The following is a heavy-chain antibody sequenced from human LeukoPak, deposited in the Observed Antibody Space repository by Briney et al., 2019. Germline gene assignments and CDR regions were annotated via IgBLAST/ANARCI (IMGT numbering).Heavy chain of an antibody. Sequence: NASETLSLTCAVYGGSFSGYYWSWIRQPPGKGLEWIGEINHSGSTNYNPSLKSRVTISVDTSKNQFSLKLSSVTAADTAVYYCAREGLRRRAFDIWGQGTMVTVSS. CDR1: GGSFSGYY. D-gene: IGHD3/OR15-3a*01. CDR2: INHSGST. CDR3: AREGLRRRAFDI. V-gene: IGHV4-34*01. J-gene: IGHJ3*02.